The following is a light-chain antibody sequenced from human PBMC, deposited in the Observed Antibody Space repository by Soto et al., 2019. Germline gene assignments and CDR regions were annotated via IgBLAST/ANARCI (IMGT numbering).Light chain of an antibody. V-gene: IGLV2-11*01. J-gene: IGLJ2*01. CDR3: CSYAGSYTFVV. CDR2: AVT. Sequence: QSALTQPRSVSGSPGQSVTISCTGTSSDVGGYNYVYWYQQHPGKAPKLMIYAVTKRPSGVPDRFSGSKSGNTASLSISGLQAEYEDDYYCCSYAGSYTFVVFGGGTKLTVL. CDR1: SSDVGGYNY.